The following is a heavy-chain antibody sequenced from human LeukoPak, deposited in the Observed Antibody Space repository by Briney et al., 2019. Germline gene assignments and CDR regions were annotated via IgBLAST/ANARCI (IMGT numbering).Heavy chain of an antibody. Sequence: PGGSLRLSCAASGFTFNNYAMNWVRQAPGKGLEWVSALSGGAGRTYYADSVKGRFTISRDNSKNTLCLQMNSLSAEDTAVYYCVKQSSGSIWDNNWFDPWGQGTLVTVSS. CDR1: GFTFNNYA. CDR3: VKQSSGSIWDNNWFDP. V-gene: IGHV3-23*01. CDR2: LSGGAGRT. D-gene: IGHD3-10*01. J-gene: IGHJ5*02.